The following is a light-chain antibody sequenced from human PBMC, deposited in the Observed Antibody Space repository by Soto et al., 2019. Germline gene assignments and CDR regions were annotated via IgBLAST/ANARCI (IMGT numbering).Light chain of an antibody. CDR1: SSNIGSNT. J-gene: IGLJ1*01. Sequence: QSVLTQPPSASGTPGQRVTISCSGSSSNIGSNTVNWYQQLPGTAPKLLIYSNHQRPSGVPDRFSGSNSGTSASLAINGLQSEDEADYYCATWDDSLIAVYVFGTGTKVTVL. V-gene: IGLV1-44*01. CDR3: ATWDDSLIAVYV. CDR2: SNH.